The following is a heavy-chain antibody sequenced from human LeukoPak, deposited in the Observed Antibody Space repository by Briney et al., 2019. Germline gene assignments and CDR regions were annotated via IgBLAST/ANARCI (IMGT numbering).Heavy chain of an antibody. CDR1: GFTLSSYA. Sequence: GGSLRLSCAPSGFTLSSYAMHWVRQAPGKGLEWVAVISYDGTNKSYADSVKGLFTISRDNSKNTLYLQMNSLRAEDTAVYYCAKGDFKFYPYYFDYWGQGTLVTVSS. J-gene: IGHJ4*02. CDR3: AKGDFKFYPYYFDY. D-gene: IGHD3/OR15-3a*01. CDR2: ISYDGTNK. V-gene: IGHV3-30*04.